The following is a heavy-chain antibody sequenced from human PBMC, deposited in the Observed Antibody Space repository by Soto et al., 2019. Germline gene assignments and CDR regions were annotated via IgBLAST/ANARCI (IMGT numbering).Heavy chain of an antibody. J-gene: IGHJ3*02. CDR1: GGSISSSSYY. CDR2: IYYSGST. D-gene: IGHD2-2*01. CDR3: ARVSMRSSTSCYAFDI. V-gene: IGHV4-39*07. Sequence: SETLSLTCTVSGGSISSSSYYWGWIRQPPGKGLEWIGSIYYSGSTYYNPSLKSRVTISVDTSKNQFSLKLSSVTAADTAVCYCARVSMRSSTSCYAFDIWGQGTMVTVSS.